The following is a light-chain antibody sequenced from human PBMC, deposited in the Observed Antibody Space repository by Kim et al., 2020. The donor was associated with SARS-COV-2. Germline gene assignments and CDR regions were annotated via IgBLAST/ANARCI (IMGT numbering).Light chain of an antibody. CDR2: GAS. CDR3: QHYDASPLYS. V-gene: IGKV3-20*01. J-gene: IGKJ2*03. CDR1: QSIDNNY. Sequence: PGERATLSCRASQSIDNNYLAWYQQKPGQAPSLLISGASTRATGIPDRFSGSGSGTDFTLTISRLEPEDFAVYFCQHYDASPLYSFGQGTKLEI.